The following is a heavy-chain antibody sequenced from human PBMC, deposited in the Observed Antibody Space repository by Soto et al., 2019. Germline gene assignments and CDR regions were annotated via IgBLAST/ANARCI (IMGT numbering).Heavy chain of an antibody. V-gene: IGHV1-69*06. D-gene: IGHD2-8*01. CDR1: GDTFSSYA. CDR2: IIPIFGTA. CDR3: ASRRRYCTNGVCYLSGMDV. J-gene: IGHJ6*02. Sequence: QVQLVQSGAEVKKPESSVKVSCKASGDTFSSYAISWVRQAPGQGLEWMGGIIPIFGTANYAQKFQGRVTITADKSTSTAYMELSSLRSEDTAVYYCASRRRYCTNGVCYLSGMDVWGQGTTVTVSS.